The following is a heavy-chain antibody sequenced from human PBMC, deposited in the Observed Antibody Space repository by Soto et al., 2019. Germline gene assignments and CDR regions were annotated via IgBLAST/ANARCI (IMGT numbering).Heavy chain of an antibody. CDR3: ARRLSDFWSGYDY. J-gene: IGHJ4*02. D-gene: IGHD3-3*01. V-gene: IGHV4-61*01. Sequence: SVTMSLTCTVAGGSGSSGSYYCSWIRQPPGKGLEWIGYIYYSGSTNYNPSLKSRVTISVDTSKNQFSLKLSSVTAADTAVYYCARRLSDFWSGYDYWGQGTLVTVSS. CDR1: GGSGSSGSYY. CDR2: IYYSGST.